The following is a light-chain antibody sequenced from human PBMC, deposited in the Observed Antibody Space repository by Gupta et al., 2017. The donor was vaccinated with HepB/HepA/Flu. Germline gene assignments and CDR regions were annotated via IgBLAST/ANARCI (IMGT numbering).Light chain of an antibody. CDR3: QQSYTNPTT. J-gene: IGKJ4*01. Sequence: DIQTTQSPSSLSASVGDRVTITCRASQSISSYLNWYQQKPGKAPKFLIYVASSLQSGVPSRFSGSGSGTDFTLTISSLQPEDFATYYCQQSYTNPTTFGGGTKVEIK. CDR2: VAS. CDR1: QSISSY. V-gene: IGKV1-39*01.